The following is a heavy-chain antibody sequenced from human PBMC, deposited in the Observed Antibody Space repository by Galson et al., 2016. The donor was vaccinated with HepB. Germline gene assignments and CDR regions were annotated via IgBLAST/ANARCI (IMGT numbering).Heavy chain of an antibody. CDR3: ARESPRDSGYNEDAFDF. CDR1: AASISSGDYY. CDR2: IYYNGRT. Sequence: TLSLTCTVSAASISSGDYYWNWIRQNPGKGLEWIGYIYYNGRTHYNPSLKSRVTISLDTSKNQFSLRLRSVTAADTAIYYCARESPRDSGYNEDAFDFWGQGALVTVSS. D-gene: IGHD5-12*01. V-gene: IGHV4-31*03. J-gene: IGHJ4*02.